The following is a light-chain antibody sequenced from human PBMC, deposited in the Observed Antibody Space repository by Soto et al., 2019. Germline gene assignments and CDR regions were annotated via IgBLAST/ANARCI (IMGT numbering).Light chain of an antibody. J-gene: IGKJ1*01. CDR2: DAS. Sequence: DIQMTQSPSTLSASVGDRVTITCRASQRISNWLVWYQQKPGKAPKLLIYDASNLESGVPSRFSGSGSGTEFTLSISSLQPDDFATYYCQQYKSYWTFGQGTKVEVK. CDR1: QRISNW. CDR3: QQYKSYWT. V-gene: IGKV1-5*01.